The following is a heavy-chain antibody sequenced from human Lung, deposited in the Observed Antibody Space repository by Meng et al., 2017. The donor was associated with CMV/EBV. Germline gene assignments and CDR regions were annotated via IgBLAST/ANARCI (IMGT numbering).Heavy chain of an antibody. J-gene: IGHJ6*02. CDR2: IYSGGSST. Sequence: ESLKISCAASGFTFSSYAMSWVRQAPGKGLEWVSVIYSGGSSTYYADSVKGRFTISRDNSKNTLYLQMNSLRAEDTAVYYCARDWLRFLGWASLEYYYGMDVWGQGTXVTVSS. V-gene: IGHV3-23*03. CDR3: ARDWLRFLGWASLEYYYGMDV. D-gene: IGHD3-3*01. CDR1: GFTFSSYA.